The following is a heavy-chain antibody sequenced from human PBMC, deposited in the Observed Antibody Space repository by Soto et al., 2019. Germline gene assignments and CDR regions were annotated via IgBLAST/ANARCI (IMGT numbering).Heavy chain of an antibody. CDR2: INPNTGDT. Sequence: ASVKVSCKASGYTFSDFFIHWVRQAPGQGLEWMGWINPNTGDTKFAQRFQGRVTMTGDTSISTAYMDLSRLTSDDTAVYYCARDGLTLQYSFDIWGQGTMVTVSS. D-gene: IGHD3-9*01. J-gene: IGHJ3*02. CDR1: GYTFSDFF. CDR3: ARDGLTLQYSFDI. V-gene: IGHV1-2*02.